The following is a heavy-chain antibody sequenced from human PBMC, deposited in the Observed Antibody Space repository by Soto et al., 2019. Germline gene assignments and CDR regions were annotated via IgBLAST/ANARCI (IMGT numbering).Heavy chain of an antibody. Sequence: SETLSLTCAVYGGSFSGYYWSWIRQPPGKGLEWIGEINHSGSTNYNPSLKSRVTISVDTSKNQFSLKLSSVTAADTAVYYCARVFRDSSSWYRWFDPWGQGTLVTVSS. J-gene: IGHJ5*02. CDR3: ARVFRDSSSWYRWFDP. D-gene: IGHD6-13*01. CDR1: GGSFSGYY. V-gene: IGHV4-34*01. CDR2: INHSGST.